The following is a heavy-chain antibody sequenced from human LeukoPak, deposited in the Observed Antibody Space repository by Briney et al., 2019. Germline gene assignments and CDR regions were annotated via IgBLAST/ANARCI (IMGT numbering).Heavy chain of an antibody. V-gene: IGHV3-33*08. CDR3: ARAAYDSSGYLTL. CDR2: IWYDGTNK. Sequence: PGGSLRLSCAASGFTFSSYAMHWVRQAPGKGLEWVAVIWYDGTNKYYADSVKGRFTISRDNSKNTLFLQMNILRAEDTAVYYCARAAYDSSGYLTLWGQGTLVAVSS. J-gene: IGHJ4*02. D-gene: IGHD3-22*01. CDR1: GFTFSSYA.